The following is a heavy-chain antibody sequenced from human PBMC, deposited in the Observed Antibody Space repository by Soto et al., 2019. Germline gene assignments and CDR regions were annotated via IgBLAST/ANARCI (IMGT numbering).Heavy chain of an antibody. D-gene: IGHD1-7*01. V-gene: IGHV4-4*02. CDR1: GGSFTSNNW. CDR2: IYRTGST. CDR3: ASRDPGTSVDY. J-gene: IGHJ4*02. Sequence: SETLSLTCAVSGGSFTSNNWWTWVRQPPGQGLEWIGEIYRTGSTNYNPSLKSRVTISLDKSENKFSLKVTSLTAADTAVYYCASRDPGTSVDYWGQGTLVTVSS.